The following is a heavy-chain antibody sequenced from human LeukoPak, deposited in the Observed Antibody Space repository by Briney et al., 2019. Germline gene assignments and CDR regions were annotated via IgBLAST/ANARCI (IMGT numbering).Heavy chain of an antibody. V-gene: IGHV3-64D*06. D-gene: IGHD2-15*01. CDR1: GFTFSSYA. Sequence: GGSLRLSCSVSGFTFSSYAMHWVRQAPGKGLEYVSGISSNGGSTYYADSVKGRFTISRDNSKSTLFLQMNSLRAEDTAVYFCTRDSALLGVAFDLWAKGQWSPSLQ. CDR2: ISSNGGST. J-gene: IGHJ3*01. CDR3: TRDSALLGVAFDL.